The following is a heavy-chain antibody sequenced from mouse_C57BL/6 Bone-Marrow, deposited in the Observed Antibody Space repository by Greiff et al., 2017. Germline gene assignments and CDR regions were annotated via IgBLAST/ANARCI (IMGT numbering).Heavy chain of an antibody. D-gene: IGHD2-4*01. CDR3: AREDYDYDGPPDYYAMDY. CDR2: ILPGSGST. CDR1: GYTFTGYW. J-gene: IGHJ4*01. Sequence: QVQLQQSGAELMKPGASVKLSCKATGYTFTGYWIEWVKQRPGHGLEWIGEILPGSGSTNYNEKFKGKATFTADTSSNTAYMQLSSLTTEDSAIYYCAREDYDYDGPPDYYAMDYWGQGTSVTVSS. V-gene: IGHV1-9*01.